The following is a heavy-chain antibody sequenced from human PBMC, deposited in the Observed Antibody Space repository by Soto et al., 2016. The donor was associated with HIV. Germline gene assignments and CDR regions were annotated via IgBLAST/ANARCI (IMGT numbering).Heavy chain of an antibody. V-gene: IGHV3-74*01. Sequence: EVQLVESGGGLVQPGGSLRLSCAASGSTFRTYWMHWVRQGTGKGLVWVSRISSDGTTTTYADSVKGRFTISRDNAKNTVYLQMNSLRAEDTAVYYCVREELWGAEKHYNFDQWGQGTLVTVSS. J-gene: IGHJ4*02. CDR2: ISSDGTTT. D-gene: IGHD3-16*01. CDR1: GSTFRTYW. CDR3: VREELWGAEKHYNFDQ.